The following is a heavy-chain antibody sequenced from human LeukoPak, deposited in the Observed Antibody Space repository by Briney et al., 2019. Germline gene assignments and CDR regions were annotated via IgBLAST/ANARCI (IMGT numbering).Heavy chain of an antibody. D-gene: IGHD3-22*01. CDR2: IHARGGT. Sequence: PETLSLTCTVSGGSISSYYWSWIRQSDGKGLEWIGRIHARGGTDYNPSLKSRVTMSLDTSKNQFSLNLRSMTAADTAVYYCARSYDTSGYYYNFDYWGQGTLVTVSS. CDR1: GGSISSYY. V-gene: IGHV4-4*07. J-gene: IGHJ4*02. CDR3: ARSYDTSGYYYNFDY.